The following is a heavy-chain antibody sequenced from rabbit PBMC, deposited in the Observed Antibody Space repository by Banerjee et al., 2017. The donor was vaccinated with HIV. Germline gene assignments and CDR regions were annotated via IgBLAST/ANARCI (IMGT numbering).Heavy chain of an antibody. D-gene: IGHD3-3*01. V-gene: IGHV1S45*01. CDR2: IDTGSGST. J-gene: IGHJ3*01. CDR3: ARVWAL. Sequence: QEQLKETRGGLVQPGGSLTLSCKASGFDFSSYYMSWVRQAPGEGLEWIGCIDTGSGSTVYATWVNGRFTISKTSSTTVTLQMTTVTAADTATYFCARVWALWGQGTLVTVS. CDR1: GFDFSSYYM.